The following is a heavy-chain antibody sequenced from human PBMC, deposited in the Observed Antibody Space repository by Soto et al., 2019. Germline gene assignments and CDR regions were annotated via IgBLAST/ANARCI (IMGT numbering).Heavy chain of an antibody. Sequence: QVQLVQSGAEVKKPGASVKVSCKASGYTFTDYYIHWVRQAPGQGLQWLGWINPTNSGTRYARSFQGRVTVTRDTSISTDYMELSSLRSEDTAVYYCARGITSRLVFYYYYMDVWGFGTTVTVSS. CDR1: GYTFTDYY. CDR3: ARGITSRLVFYYYYMDV. V-gene: IGHV1-2*02. CDR2: INPTNSGT. J-gene: IGHJ6*03.